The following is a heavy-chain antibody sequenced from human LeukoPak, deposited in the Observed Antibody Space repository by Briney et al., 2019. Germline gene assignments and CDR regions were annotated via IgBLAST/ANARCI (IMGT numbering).Heavy chain of an antibody. Sequence: NPSETLSLTCTVSGGSISSIAYYWNWIRQHPGKGLEWIGNICYSGRTYYNPSLKSRVTISVDTSKNQISLKVSSVTAADTAVYYCARDSDVAVGPFDPWGQGTLVTVSS. J-gene: IGHJ5*02. CDR2: ICYSGRT. V-gene: IGHV4-31*03. D-gene: IGHD2-2*01. CDR3: ARDSDVAVGPFDP. CDR1: GGSISSIAYY.